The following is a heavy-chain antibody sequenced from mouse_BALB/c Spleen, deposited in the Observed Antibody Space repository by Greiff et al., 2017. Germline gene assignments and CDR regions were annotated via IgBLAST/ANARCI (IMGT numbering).Heavy chain of an antibody. D-gene: IGHD1-2*01. CDR2: IWSGGST. CDR1: GFSLTSYG. CDR3: ARNTHYYGYYAMDY. J-gene: IGHJ4*01. Sequence: VKLMESGPGLVQPSQSLSITCTVSGFSLTSYGVHWVRQSPGKGLEWLGVIWSGGSTDYNAAFISRLSISKDNSKSHVFFKMNSLQSNDTAIYYCARNTHYYGYYAMDYWGQGTSVTVSS. V-gene: IGHV2-2*03.